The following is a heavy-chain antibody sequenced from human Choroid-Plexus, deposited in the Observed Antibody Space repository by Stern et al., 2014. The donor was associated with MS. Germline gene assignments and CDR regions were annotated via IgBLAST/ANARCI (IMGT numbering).Heavy chain of an antibody. D-gene: IGHD2-8*02. CDR3: AKDRQYWTYF. V-gene: IGHV3-30*18. J-gene: IGHJ2*01. Sequence: VQLVESGGGVVQPGRPLRLSCVASGFTFGSCAMHWVRQAPGKGLEWVAGVSYDGSNKYYADSEKGRFTISRDNSQNTLYMQMSSLRPEDTAVYYCAKDRQYWTYF. CDR1: GFTFGSCA. CDR2: VSYDGSNK.